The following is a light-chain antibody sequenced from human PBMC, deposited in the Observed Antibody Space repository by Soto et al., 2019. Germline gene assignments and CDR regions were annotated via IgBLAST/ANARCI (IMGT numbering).Light chain of an antibody. Sequence: EIVLTQSPATLSLSPGERATLSCRASQSVSSYLAWYQQKPSQAPRLLIYDASNRATGIPARFSGSGSGTDLTLTISSLEPEDFAVYYCQQRSNWPPITFGQGTRLEIK. CDR1: QSVSSY. CDR2: DAS. CDR3: QQRSNWPPIT. V-gene: IGKV3-11*01. J-gene: IGKJ5*01.